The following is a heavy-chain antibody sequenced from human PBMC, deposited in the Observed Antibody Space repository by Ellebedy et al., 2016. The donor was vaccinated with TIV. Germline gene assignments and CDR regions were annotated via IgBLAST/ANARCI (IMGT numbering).Heavy chain of an antibody. J-gene: IGHJ5*02. Sequence: GESLKISCKASGYSFTSYWNGWVRQMPGKGLEWMGIIYPGDSETRYSPSFQGQVPISADKSISTADLQWSSLKASDTAMYYWPRRRSGSPFDPWGQGTLVTVSS. D-gene: IGHD1-26*01. V-gene: IGHV5-51*01. CDR3: PRRRSGSPFDP. CDR1: GYSFTSYW. CDR2: IYPGDSET.